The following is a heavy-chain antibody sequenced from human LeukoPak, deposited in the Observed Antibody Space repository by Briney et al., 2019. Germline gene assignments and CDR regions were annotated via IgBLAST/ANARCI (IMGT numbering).Heavy chain of an antibody. CDR3: ARGYCSAGSCTLLDY. V-gene: IGHV1-2*02. D-gene: IGHD2-15*01. CDR2: INPNSGGT. Sequence: ASVKVSCKASGYTFTDYYMHWVRQAPGQGLEWRGWINPNSGGTNYAQKFQGRVAMARDTSISTAYLELSRLRSDDTAIYYCARGYCSAGSCTLLDYWGQGTLVTVSS. J-gene: IGHJ4*02. CDR1: GYTFTDYY.